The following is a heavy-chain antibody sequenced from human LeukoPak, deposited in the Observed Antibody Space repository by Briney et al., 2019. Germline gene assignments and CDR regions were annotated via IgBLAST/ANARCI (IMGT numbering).Heavy chain of an antibody. CDR2: ISAHNGNT. V-gene: IGHV1-18*01. D-gene: IGHD4-11*01. CDR3: ARAQTTLLLDY. J-gene: IGHJ4*02. Sequence: GASVKVSCKASGYTFTSYGIIWVRQAPGQGLQWMGWISAHNGNTNYAQKLQGRVTMTTDTSTSTVYMELRSLRSDDTAVYYCARAQTTLLLDYWGQGTLVTVSS. CDR1: GYTFTSYG.